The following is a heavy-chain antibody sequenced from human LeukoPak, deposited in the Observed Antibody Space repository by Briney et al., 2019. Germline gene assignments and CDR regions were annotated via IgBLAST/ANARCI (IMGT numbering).Heavy chain of an antibody. Sequence: GGSLRLSCAASGFTFNNAWMSWVRQAPGKGLEWVGRIKSKTDGGTTDYSAPVKGRFTISRDDSKGTLYLQMNSLKSEDTAMYYCTTGPFDYYGSASYLANGMDVWGQGTTVTVSS. CDR1: GFTFNNAW. CDR2: IKSKTDGGTT. CDR3: TTGPFDYYGSASYLANGMDV. J-gene: IGHJ6*02. D-gene: IGHD3-10*01. V-gene: IGHV3-15*01.